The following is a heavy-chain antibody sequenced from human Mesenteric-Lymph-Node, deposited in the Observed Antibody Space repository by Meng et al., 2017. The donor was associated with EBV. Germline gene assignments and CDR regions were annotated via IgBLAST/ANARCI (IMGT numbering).Heavy chain of an antibody. CDR3: ARVDCSGGSCYPDY. CDR1: GYTFTANS. Sequence: QVQLVQSGACVKKPGAAVKVSCKEHGYTFTANSRHWVRQAPGQGLEWMGIMNPSVGSASYAQKFQDRVTMTRDTSTTTVYMELNSLRSEDTAVYYCARVDCSGGSCYPDYWGQGTLVTVSS. V-gene: IGHV1-46*01. D-gene: IGHD2-15*01. J-gene: IGHJ4*02. CDR2: MNPSVGSA.